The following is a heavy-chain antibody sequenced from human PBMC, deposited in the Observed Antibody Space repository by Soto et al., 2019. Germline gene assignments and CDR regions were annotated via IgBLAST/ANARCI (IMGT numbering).Heavy chain of an antibody. CDR3: ARGYNPRSPGAYCFDP. Sequence: PSETLSLTSTVSGGSISSCSYYWGWLRPPPGKGLEWIGYIYYSGSTNYNPSLKSRVTIAVDTSKNQFSLKLSSVTAADTAVYYCARGYNPRSPGAYCFDPWGQGTLVTVSS. J-gene: IGHJ5*02. CDR2: IYYSGST. CDR1: GGSISSCSYY. V-gene: IGHV4-61*05. D-gene: IGHD5-12*01.